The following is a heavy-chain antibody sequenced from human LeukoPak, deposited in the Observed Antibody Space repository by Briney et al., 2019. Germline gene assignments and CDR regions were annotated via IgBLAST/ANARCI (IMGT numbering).Heavy chain of an antibody. CDR2: IRYDGGNK. CDR3: ANSADIVVVPAAIQGDY. D-gene: IGHD2-2*02. V-gene: IGHV3-30*02. CDR1: GFTFSSYG. J-gene: IGHJ4*02. Sequence: GGSLRLSCAASGFTFSSYGMHWVRQAPGKGLEWVAFIRYDGGNKSYADSVKGQFTISRDNSKNTLYLQMNSLRAEDTAVYYCANSADIVVVPAAIQGDYWGQGTLVTVSS.